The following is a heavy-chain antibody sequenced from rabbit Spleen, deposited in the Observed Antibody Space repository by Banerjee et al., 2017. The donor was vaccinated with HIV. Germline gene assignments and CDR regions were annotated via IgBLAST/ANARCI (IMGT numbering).Heavy chain of an antibody. J-gene: IGHJ3*01. Sequence: EQLEESGGGLVQPEGSLTLTCKASGVSFSDKDVMCWVRQAPGKGLEWIACINIVTGKTVYASWAKGRFIMSRTSSTTVFLQMTSLTAADTATYFCARGFYSGDDYLALWGQGTLVTVS. V-gene: IGHV1S45*01. CDR2: INIVTGKT. CDR1: GVSFSDKDV. D-gene: IGHD1-1*01. CDR3: ARGFYSGDDYLAL.